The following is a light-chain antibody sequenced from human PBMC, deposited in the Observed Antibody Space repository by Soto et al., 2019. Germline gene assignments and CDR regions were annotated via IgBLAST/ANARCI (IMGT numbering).Light chain of an antibody. CDR2: DAS. CDR3: QQRSFWPLT. CDR1: QSVSSY. V-gene: IGKV3-11*01. Sequence: EIVLTQSPATLSLSPGERATLSCRASQSVSSYLAWYQQKPGQAPRLLIYDASNRATGIPARFSGSGSATDFTLTISSLEPEDFAVYYCQQRSFWPLTFGGGTKVEI. J-gene: IGKJ4*01.